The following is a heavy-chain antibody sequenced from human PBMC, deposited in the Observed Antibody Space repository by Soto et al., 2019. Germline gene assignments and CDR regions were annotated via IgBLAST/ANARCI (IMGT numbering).Heavy chain of an antibody. CDR3: WVVIVRGFDY. D-gene: IGHD3-22*01. CDR1: GYSFTDYY. J-gene: IGHJ4*02. CDR2: INPNSGGT. Sequence: QVPLVQSGAEVKKPGASVKVSCKASGYSFTDYYLHWVRQAPGQGLEWMGWINPNSGGTNYAQKFQGRVTMTRDTSISTAYMELSRLRSDDTAVYYCWVVIVRGFDYWGQGTLVTVSS. V-gene: IGHV1-2*02.